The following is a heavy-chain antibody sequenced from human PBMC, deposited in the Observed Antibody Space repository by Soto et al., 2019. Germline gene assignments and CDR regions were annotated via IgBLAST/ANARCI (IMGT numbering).Heavy chain of an antibody. J-gene: IGHJ6*02. CDR1: GDTFTTNY. V-gene: IGHV1-46*01. CDR3: ASRVLCDMDV. Sequence: QEQLVQSGAEVKEPGASLKVSCKASGDTFTTNYLHWVRQAPGQGLEWMGRINPNNGATLYAQECQGSIILTTDTSTSTVYMDLNSVKSEDSDVYYCASRVLCDMDVWGQGTTVTVSS. D-gene: IGHD2-21*01. CDR2: INPNNGAT.